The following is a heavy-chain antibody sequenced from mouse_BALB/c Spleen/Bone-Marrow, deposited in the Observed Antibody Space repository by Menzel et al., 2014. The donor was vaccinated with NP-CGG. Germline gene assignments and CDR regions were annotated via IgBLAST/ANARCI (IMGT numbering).Heavy chain of an antibody. D-gene: IGHD2-14*01. CDR2: INPSTTYS. Sequence: VQGVESGAELAKPGASVKMSCKASGYTFXSYWMHWVKQRPGQGLEWIGYINPSTTYSAYNQKFKDKATLTADKSSSTAYMQLSSLTSEDSAVYYCALYYRYDYFDNWGQGTTLTVSS. CDR3: ALYYRYDYFDN. J-gene: IGHJ2*01. CDR1: GYTFXSYW. V-gene: IGHV1-7*01.